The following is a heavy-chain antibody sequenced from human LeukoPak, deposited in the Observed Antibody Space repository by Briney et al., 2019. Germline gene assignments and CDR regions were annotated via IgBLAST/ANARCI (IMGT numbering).Heavy chain of an antibody. V-gene: IGHV4-38-2*02. CDR1: GYSISIGYY. D-gene: IGHD3-10*01. J-gene: IGHJ4*02. CDR3: ARQTEGRISLIREIICYFDY. Sequence: SETLSLTCTASGYSISIGYYWAWIRQPPGKGLEWIGSIYHSGSTYYNASLKSRVNISVDTSKNQFSLKLSSVTAADTAVYYCARQTEGRISLIREIICYFDYWGQGALVTVSS. CDR2: IYHSGST.